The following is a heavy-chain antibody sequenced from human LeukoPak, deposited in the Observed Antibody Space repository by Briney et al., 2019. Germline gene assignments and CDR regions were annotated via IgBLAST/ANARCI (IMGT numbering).Heavy chain of an antibody. V-gene: IGHV3-53*01. Sequence: GGSLRLSCAASGLTVNNNYMSWVRQAPGKGLEWVSALYIGGNTYYADSVRGRFTISRDNSKNTLYLQMNSLRAEDTAIYYCMTAAGYNFGQYWGQGTLVTVSS. CDR2: LYIGGNT. CDR1: GLTVNNNY. J-gene: IGHJ4*02. D-gene: IGHD5-18*01. CDR3: MTAAGYNFGQY.